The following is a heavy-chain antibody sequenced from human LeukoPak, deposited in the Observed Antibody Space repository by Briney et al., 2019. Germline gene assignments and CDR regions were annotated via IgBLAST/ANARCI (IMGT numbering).Heavy chain of an antibody. D-gene: IGHD2-21*02. J-gene: IGHJ3*02. V-gene: IGHV3-30-3*01. CDR1: GFTFSSNA. Sequence: PGRSLRLSCAASGFTFSSNAMHWVHQAPGKGLEWVAVISYDGSNKYYADSVKGRFTISRDNSKNTLYLQMNSLRAEDTAVYYCARAGVVTAILGAFDIWGQGTMVTVSS. CDR2: ISYDGSNK. CDR3: ARAGVVTAILGAFDI.